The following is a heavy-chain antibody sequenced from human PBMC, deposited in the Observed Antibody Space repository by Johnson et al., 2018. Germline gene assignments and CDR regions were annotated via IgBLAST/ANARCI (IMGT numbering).Heavy chain of an antibody. Sequence: QVQLVQSGAEVRKPGSSVKLSCKASGGTFSSYTFNWVRQAPGQGLEWMGRIIPVPGVTTYAQKFQDRVTITADRSTSTTYMELSRLRSEDTAMYYCARWALGDGSAAPDAGGLDSWDQGTMVTVS. CDR1: GGTFSSYT. V-gene: IGHV1-69*02. D-gene: IGHD2-21*01. CDR2: IIPVPGVT. CDR3: ARWALGDGSAAPDAGGLDS. J-gene: IGHJ3*02.